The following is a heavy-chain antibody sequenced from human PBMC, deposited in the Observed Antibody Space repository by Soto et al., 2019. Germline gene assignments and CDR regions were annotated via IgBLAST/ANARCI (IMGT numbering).Heavy chain of an antibody. CDR1: GYSFTDYH. J-gene: IGHJ5*02. V-gene: IGHV1-2*04. CDR2: INPKSGGT. CDR3: ARDLSLAFDP. Sequence: GASVKVSCKASGYSFTDYHIHWVRQAPGQGLEWLGRINPKSGGTSTAQKFQGWVTMTTDTSISTASMELTRLTSDDTAIYYCARDLSLAFDPWGQGTLVTVSS.